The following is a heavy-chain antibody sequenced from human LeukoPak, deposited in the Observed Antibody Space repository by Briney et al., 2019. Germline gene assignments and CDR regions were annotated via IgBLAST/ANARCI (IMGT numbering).Heavy chain of an antibody. V-gene: IGHV1-3*03. D-gene: IGHD2-15*01. J-gene: IGHJ4*02. CDR2: INAGNGNT. CDR3: ARGGRYCSGGSCYSVPMTFDY. Sequence: ASVKVSCKASGDTFTSYAMHWVRQAPGQRLEWMGWINAGNGNTKYSQEFQGRVTITRDTSASTAYMELSSLRSEDMAVYYCARGGRYCSGGSCYSVPMTFDYWGQGTLVTVSS. CDR1: GDTFTSYA.